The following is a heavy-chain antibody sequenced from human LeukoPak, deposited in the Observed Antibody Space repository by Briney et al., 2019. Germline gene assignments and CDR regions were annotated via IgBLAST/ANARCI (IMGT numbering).Heavy chain of an antibody. CDR1: GFTFSSYT. J-gene: IGHJ3*02. D-gene: IGHD3-22*01. V-gene: IGHV3-30*02. CDR2: IRYDGRNK. Sequence: GGSLRLSCAASGFTFSSYTMNWVRQAPGKGLEWVAFIRYDGRNKYYADSVKGRLTISRDNSKNTLYLQMNSLRAEDTAVYYCAKDTYYYDNSGYSGAFDIWGQGTMVTVSS. CDR3: AKDTYYYDNSGYSGAFDI.